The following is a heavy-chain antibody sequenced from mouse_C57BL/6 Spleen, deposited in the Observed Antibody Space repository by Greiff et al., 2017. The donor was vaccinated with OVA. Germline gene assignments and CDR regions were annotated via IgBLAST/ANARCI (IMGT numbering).Heavy chain of an antibody. CDR1: GYTFTSYW. CDR2: IDPSDSYT. V-gene: IGHV1-50*01. J-gene: IGHJ3*01. CDR3: AREGDSSAWFAY. Sequence: QVQLQQSGAELVKPGASVKLSCKASGYTFTSYWMQWVKQRPGQGLEWIGEIDPSDSYTNYNQKFKGKATLTVDTSSSTAYMQLSSLTSEDSAVYYCAREGDSSAWFAYWGQGTLVTVSA. D-gene: IGHD3-2*01.